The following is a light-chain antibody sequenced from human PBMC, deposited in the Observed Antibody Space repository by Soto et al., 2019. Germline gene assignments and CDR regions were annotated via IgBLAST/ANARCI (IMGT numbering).Light chain of an antibody. J-gene: IGLJ1*01. CDR3: SSYTSSSTLV. CDR1: SSDVGGYNY. Sequence: QSALTQPASVSGSPGQSITISCTGTSSDVGGYNYFSWYQQHPGKAPELMIYEVSNRPSGVSNRFSGSKSGNTASLTISGLQAEDEADYYCSSYTSSSTLVFGTGTKVTVL. CDR2: EVS. V-gene: IGLV2-14*01.